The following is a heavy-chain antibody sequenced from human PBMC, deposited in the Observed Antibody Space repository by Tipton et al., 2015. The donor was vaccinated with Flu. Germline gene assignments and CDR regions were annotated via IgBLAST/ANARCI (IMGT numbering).Heavy chain of an antibody. Sequence: TLSLTCSVSGGSIGSPYCWGWVRQPPGKGLEWIGRIYTSGSTRYNPSLKSRVTISLGTSKKQFSLKLTSVTAADTAVYYCERDYGDLNWFDPWGQGTLVTVSS. CDR3: ERDYGDLNWFDP. CDR1: GGSIGSPYC. V-gene: IGHV4-61*02. J-gene: IGHJ5*02. D-gene: IGHD3-10*01. CDR2: IYTSGST.